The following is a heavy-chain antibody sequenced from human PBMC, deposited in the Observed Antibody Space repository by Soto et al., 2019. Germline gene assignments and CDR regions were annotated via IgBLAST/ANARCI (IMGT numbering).Heavy chain of an antibody. CDR3: ARDGTEYYGEYYDY. D-gene: IGHD4-17*01. J-gene: IGHJ4*02. CDR1: GFTFSDYY. CDR2: IGTRGNTK. V-gene: IGHV3-11*01. Sequence: QVKLVESGGGLVKPGGSLRLSCATSGFTFSDYYMSWIRQAPGKGLEWVSYIGTRGNTKYYADSVRGRFTISRDNAKNSLYLQMNSLRADDTAVYYCARDGTEYYGEYYDYWGQGIPVTGSS.